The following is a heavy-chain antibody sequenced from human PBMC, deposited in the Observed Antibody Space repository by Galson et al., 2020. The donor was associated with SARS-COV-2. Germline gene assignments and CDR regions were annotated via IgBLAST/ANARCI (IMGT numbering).Heavy chain of an antibody. CDR3: ARAPRYFDSSGYVYYYYGMDV. Sequence: GGSLRLSCAASGLTFSTYNMNWVRQAPGKGLEWVSSISGSSSYIYYADSVRGRFTISRDNAKNSLYLQMNSLSAEDTAVYYCARAPRYFDSSGYVYYYYGMDVWGQGTTVTVSS. CDR2: ISGSSSYI. CDR1: GLTFSTYN. D-gene: IGHD3-22*01. V-gene: IGHV3-21*01. J-gene: IGHJ6*02.